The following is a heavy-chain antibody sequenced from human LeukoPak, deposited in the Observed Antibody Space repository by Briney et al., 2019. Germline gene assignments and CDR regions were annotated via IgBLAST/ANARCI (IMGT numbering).Heavy chain of an antibody. CDR2: ISGSGGST. D-gene: IGHD2-2*02. J-gene: IGHJ6*02. CDR1: GFTFSSYA. Sequence: GGSLRLSCAASGFTFSSYAMSWVRQAPGKGLEWVSAISGSGGSTYYADSVKGRFTISRDNSKNTLYLQMNSLRAEDTAVYYCAKTGHCSSTSCYTSNYYYYGTDVWGQGTTVTVSS. V-gene: IGHV3-23*01. CDR3: AKTGHCSSTSCYTSNYYYYGTDV.